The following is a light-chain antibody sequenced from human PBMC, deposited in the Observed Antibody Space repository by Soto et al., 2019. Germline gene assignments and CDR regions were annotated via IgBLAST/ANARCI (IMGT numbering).Light chain of an antibody. V-gene: IGKV3-11*01. J-gene: IGKJ4*01. Sequence: EIVLTQSPATLSLSPGERATLSCRASQSVSSYLAWFQQKPGQAPRLLIYDASKRATGIPARFSGSGSGTDFTLTISSLEPEDFAVDYCQPRSNWPLTFGGGTKVEIK. CDR2: DAS. CDR1: QSVSSY. CDR3: QPRSNWPLT.